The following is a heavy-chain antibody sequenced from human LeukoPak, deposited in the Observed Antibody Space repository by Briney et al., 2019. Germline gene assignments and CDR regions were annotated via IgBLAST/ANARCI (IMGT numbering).Heavy chain of an antibody. J-gene: IGHJ4*02. V-gene: IGHV3-23*01. CDR3: AKDGAVAATTNFDY. CDR2: ISGSGGNT. Sequence: GGPLRLSCAASGFTLSSCAMTWVRQAPGKGLEWVTGISGSGGNTYYADSVKGRFTISRDNSKNTLYLQMNSLRAEDTAVYYCAKDGAVAATTNFDYWGQGTLVTVSS. CDR1: GFTLSSCA. D-gene: IGHD6-19*01.